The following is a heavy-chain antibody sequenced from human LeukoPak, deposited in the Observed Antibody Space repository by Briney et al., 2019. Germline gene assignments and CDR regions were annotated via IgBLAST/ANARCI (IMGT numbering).Heavy chain of an antibody. Sequence: ASVKVSCKVSGYTLTELSMHWVRQAPGKGLEWMGGFDPEDGETIYAQKFQGRVTMTEDTSTDTAYMELSSLRSEDTAVYYCATTIVATIDPPLGWYFDLWGRGTLVTVSS. J-gene: IGHJ2*01. CDR2: FDPEDGET. CDR3: ATTIVATIDPPLGWYFDL. D-gene: IGHD5-12*01. CDR1: GYTLTELS. V-gene: IGHV1-24*01.